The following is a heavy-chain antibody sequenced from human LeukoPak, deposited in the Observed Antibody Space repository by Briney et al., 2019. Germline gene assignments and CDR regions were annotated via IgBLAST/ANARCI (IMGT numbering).Heavy chain of an antibody. D-gene: IGHD2-2*02. V-gene: IGHV3-7*01. CDR1: GFTFSSYW. J-gene: IGHJ5*02. CDR3: ARDATSDTLGS. CDR2: IKTDGSEK. Sequence: PGGSLRLSCAASGFTFSSYWMSWVRQTSGKGLEWVANIKTDGSEKYYVDSVKGRFSMSRDNAKNSLYLQMDSLRVEDTAIYYCARDATSDTLGSWGQGTVVTVSS.